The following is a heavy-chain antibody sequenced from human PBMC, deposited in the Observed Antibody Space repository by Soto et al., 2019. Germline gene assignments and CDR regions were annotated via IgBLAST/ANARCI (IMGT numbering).Heavy chain of an antibody. CDR3: ARHFSVGYFDY. V-gene: IGHV4-39*01. J-gene: IGHJ4*02. Sequence: SETLSLTCTVSGYSITRNSYFWAWIRQPPGKGLEWIGSIYYSGTTYYNPSLKSRVTISVDRSKNQFSLKLSSVTAADTAVYYCARHFSVGYFDYWGQGALVTVSS. CDR1: GYSITRNSYF. CDR2: IYYSGTT.